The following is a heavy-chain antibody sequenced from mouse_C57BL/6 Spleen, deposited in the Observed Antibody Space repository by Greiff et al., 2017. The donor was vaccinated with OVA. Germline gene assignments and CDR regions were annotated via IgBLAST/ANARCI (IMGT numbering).Heavy chain of an antibody. Sequence: EVKLEESGPGLVKPSQSLSLTCSVTGYSITSGYYWNWIRQFPGNKLEWMGYISYDGSNNYNPSLKNRISITRDTSKNQFFLKLNSVTTEDTATYYCARDNYGSSSWFAYWGQGTLVTVSA. D-gene: IGHD1-1*01. CDR3: ARDNYGSSSWFAY. V-gene: IGHV3-6*01. CDR1: GYSITSGYY. J-gene: IGHJ3*01. CDR2: ISYDGSN.